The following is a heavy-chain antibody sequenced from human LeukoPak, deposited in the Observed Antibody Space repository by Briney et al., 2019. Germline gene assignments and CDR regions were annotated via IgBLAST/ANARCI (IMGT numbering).Heavy chain of an antibody. V-gene: IGHV5-51*01. CDR3: ARVREGTAFLAAAGTLDY. Sequence: GESLKISCKGSGYSFTSYWIGWVRQMPGKGLEWMGIIYPGDSDTRYSPSFQGQVTISADKSISTAYLQWSSLKASDTAMYYCARVREGTAFLAAAGTLDYWGQGTLVTVSS. D-gene: IGHD6-13*01. J-gene: IGHJ4*02. CDR2: IYPGDSDT. CDR1: GYSFTSYW.